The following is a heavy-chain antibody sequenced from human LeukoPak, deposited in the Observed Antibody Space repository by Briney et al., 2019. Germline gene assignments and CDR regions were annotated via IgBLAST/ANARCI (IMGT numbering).Heavy chain of an antibody. D-gene: IGHD6-13*01. Sequence: GGSLRLSCAASGFTFSSYVMSWVRQAPGKGLEWVSAISGSGGSTYYADSVKGRFTISRDNSKNTLYLQMNSLRAEDTAVYYCAKGVAAAGTNYFDYWGQGTLVTVSS. CDR1: GFTFSSYV. CDR3: AKGVAAAGTNYFDY. V-gene: IGHV3-23*01. J-gene: IGHJ4*02. CDR2: ISGSGGST.